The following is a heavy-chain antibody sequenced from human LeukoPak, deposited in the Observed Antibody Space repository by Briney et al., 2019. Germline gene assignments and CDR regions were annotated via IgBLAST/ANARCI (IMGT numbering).Heavy chain of an antibody. CDR2: IKQDGSEK. Sequence: GGSLRLSCAASGFTFSSYWMSWVRQAPGKGLEWAANIKQDGSEKYYVDSVKGRFTISRDNAKNSLYLQMNSLRAEDTAVCYCATDPSYGDYVDYWGQGTLVTVSS. J-gene: IGHJ4*02. CDR3: ATDPSYGDYVDY. D-gene: IGHD4-17*01. V-gene: IGHV3-7*04. CDR1: GFTFSSYW.